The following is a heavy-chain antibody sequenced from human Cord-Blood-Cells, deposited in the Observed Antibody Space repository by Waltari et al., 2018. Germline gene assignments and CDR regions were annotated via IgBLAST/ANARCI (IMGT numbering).Heavy chain of an antibody. V-gene: IGHV3-33*01. J-gene: IGHJ4*02. Sequence: QVQLVESGGGVVQPGRSLRLSCAASGFTFSSYGMHWVRQAPGKGLEWVAVIWYDGSNKYYADSVKGRFTISRDNSKNTLYLQMNSLRAEDTAVYYCARDKSLRIAAAGTALDYWGQGTLVTVSS. CDR1: GFTFSSYG. CDR3: ARDKSLRIAAAGTALDY. CDR2: IWYDGSNK. D-gene: IGHD6-13*01.